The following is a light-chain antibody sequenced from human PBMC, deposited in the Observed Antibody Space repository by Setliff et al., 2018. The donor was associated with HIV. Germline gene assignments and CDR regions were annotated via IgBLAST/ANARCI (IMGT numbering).Light chain of an antibody. CDR1: SSDVGGYDY. V-gene: IGLV2-14*03. Sequence: QSALTQPASVSGSPGQSITISCTGTSSDVGGYDYVSWYQQHPGKAPKLMIYDVSNRPSGVSNRFSGSKSGNTASLTISGLQAEDEADYYCGSHTSTSTRGIFGGGTKVTV. J-gene: IGLJ2*01. CDR2: DVS. CDR3: GSHTSTSTRGI.